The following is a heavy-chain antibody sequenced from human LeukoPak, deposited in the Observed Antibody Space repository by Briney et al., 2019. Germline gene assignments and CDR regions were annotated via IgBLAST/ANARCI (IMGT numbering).Heavy chain of an antibody. J-gene: IGHJ4*02. CDR2: IKGDGSEK. D-gene: IGHD4-11*01. V-gene: IGHV3-7*01. CDR1: GFSITNYW. Sequence: GGSLRLSCAVPGFSITNYWMTWVRQAPGKGLEWVANIKGDGSEKYYVDSVKGRFTISRDDAKNTLYLQMDSLRADDTAVYYCATDLDYTFDYWGRGTLVTVSS. CDR3: ATDLDYTFDY.